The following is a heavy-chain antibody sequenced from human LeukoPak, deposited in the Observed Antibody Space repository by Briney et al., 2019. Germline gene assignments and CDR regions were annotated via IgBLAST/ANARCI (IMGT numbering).Heavy chain of an antibody. CDR1: GFTFSDYY. Sequence: GGSLRLSCAASGFTFSDYYMSWIRQAPGKGLEWVSYISSSGSTIYYADSLKGRFTISRDNAKNSLYLQMNSLRAEDTAVYYCAREPGRGVIIPHPRDYWGQGTLVTVSS. J-gene: IGHJ4*02. V-gene: IGHV3-11*01. CDR3: AREPGRGVIIPHPRDY. CDR2: ISSSGSTI. D-gene: IGHD3-10*01.